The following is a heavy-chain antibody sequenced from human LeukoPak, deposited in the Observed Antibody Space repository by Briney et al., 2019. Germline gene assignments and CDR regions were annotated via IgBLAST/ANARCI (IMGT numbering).Heavy chain of an antibody. CDR1: GYTFTTHY. Sequence: ASVKVSCKASGYTFTTHYMHLVRQAPGQGLEWMGRINPSVGSTGYAQKFQGRVTMTRDTSTSTVYMELSSLRSEDTAVYYCARGGWFGDYYFEYWGQGTLVTVSS. CDR2: INPSVGST. CDR3: ARGGWFGDYYFEY. V-gene: IGHV1-46*01. D-gene: IGHD3-10*01. J-gene: IGHJ4*02.